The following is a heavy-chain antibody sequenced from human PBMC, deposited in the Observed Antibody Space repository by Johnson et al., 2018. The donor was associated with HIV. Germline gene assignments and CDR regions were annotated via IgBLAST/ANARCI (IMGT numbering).Heavy chain of an antibody. Sequence: QLVESGGGLVQPGRSLRLSCAASGFTFDDYAMTWVRQAPGKGLEWVSVIGGSGGTTYYADSVKGRFTISRDNSRNTLYLQINSLRAEDTAVYYCATHLDDYGDTLSDDAFDIWGQGTMVTVSS. CDR2: IGGSGGTT. V-gene: IGHV3-23*04. D-gene: IGHD4-17*01. CDR3: ATHLDDYGDTLSDDAFDI. J-gene: IGHJ3*02. CDR1: GFTFDDYA.